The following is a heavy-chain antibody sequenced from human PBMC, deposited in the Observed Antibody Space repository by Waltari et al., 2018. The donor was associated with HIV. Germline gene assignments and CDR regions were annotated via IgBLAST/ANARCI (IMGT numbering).Heavy chain of an antibody. CDR2: IKQDGSDK. J-gene: IGHJ4*02. CDR3: ARLTAIGYFDY. CDR1: GFIFSSSW. Sequence: EVQLVESGGGLVQPGGSLRLSCAASGFIFSSSWMSWVRQAPGKGLEWVANIKQDGSDKSYVDSGKGRFTISRDNAKKSLYLQMNSLRAEDTAVYYCARLTAIGYFDYWGQGTLVTVSS. V-gene: IGHV3-7*01. D-gene: IGHD2-21*02.